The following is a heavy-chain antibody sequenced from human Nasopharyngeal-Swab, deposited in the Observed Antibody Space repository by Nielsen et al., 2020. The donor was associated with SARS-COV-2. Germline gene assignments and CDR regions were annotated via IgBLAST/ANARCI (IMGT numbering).Heavy chain of an antibody. J-gene: IGHJ4*02. D-gene: IGHD3-3*01. V-gene: IGHV3-23*01. Sequence: GGSLSLSCVASGFTFSSCAMTWVRQAPGKGLQWLSTISGSGHRTYYADSVKGRFTISRDNSQNTLYLQMNSLRAEDTAVYYCAKDFRHNYDYWSGYFTNWGQGTLVTVSS. CDR2: ISGSGHRT. CDR1: GFTFSSCA. CDR3: AKDFRHNYDYWSGYFTN.